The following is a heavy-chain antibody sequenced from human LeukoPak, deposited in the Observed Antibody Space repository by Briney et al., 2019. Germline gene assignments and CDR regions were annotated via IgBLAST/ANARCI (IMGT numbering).Heavy chain of an antibody. CDR2: IITTLGIA. V-gene: IGHV1-69*04. D-gene: IGHD2-2*02. CDR1: GGTFSTYT. J-gene: IGHJ3*02. CDR3: AREYPRAFDI. Sequence: SVKVSCKASGGTFSTYTMIWVRQAPGQGLEWMGRIITTLGIANYAQKFQGRVTITADKSTSTAYMELSGLRSEDTAMYFCAREYPRAFDIWGQGTMVTVSS.